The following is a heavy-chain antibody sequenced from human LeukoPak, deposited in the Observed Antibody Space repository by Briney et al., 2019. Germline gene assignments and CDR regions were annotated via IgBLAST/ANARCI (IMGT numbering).Heavy chain of an antibody. Sequence: SETLSLTCTGSGDSISGYSWSWIRQAPGRGLEWLGYVHYRGTTNDNASLNSRVTMAAATSQNHFSLRLRSVTAADTAIYSCARHARDYVGVDNSISLYYFAHWGQGALVAVSS. CDR3: ARHARDYVGVDNSISLYYFAH. V-gene: IGHV4-59*08. J-gene: IGHJ4*02. D-gene: IGHD4-23*01. CDR1: GDSISGYS. CDR2: VHYRGTT.